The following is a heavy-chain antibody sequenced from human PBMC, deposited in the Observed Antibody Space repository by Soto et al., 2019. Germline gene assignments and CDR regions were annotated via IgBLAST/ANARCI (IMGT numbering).Heavy chain of an antibody. CDR1: GFTFRSYA. Sequence: GGSLRLSCAASGFTFRSYAMSWVRQAPGKGLEWVSIIRNSGSNKYYADSVKGRFTISRENSKNTLYLQMNSLRAEDTAVYYCARDKSFDYWGQGTLVTVSS. CDR2: IRNSGSNK. J-gene: IGHJ4*02. CDR3: ARDKSFDY. V-gene: IGHV3-23*01.